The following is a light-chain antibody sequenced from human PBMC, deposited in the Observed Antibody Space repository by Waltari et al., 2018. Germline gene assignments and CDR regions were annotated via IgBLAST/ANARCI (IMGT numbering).Light chain of an antibody. CDR2: GAS. V-gene: IGKV3-20*01. CDR1: QSVRGT. CDR3: QHYVRLPVT. Sequence: ELVLTLSQGTLYLSAGETATLSCRASQSVRGTLAWYQQKPGQSPRLLIYGASSRATAIPDMFSGSGSGTDFSLTISRLEPEDFAVYYCQHYVRLPVTFGQGTRVEIK. J-gene: IGKJ1*01.